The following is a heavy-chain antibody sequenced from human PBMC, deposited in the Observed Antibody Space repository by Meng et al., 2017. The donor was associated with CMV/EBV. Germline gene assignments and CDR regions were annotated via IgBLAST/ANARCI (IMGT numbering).Heavy chain of an antibody. CDR1: GFTFSSYG. Sequence: GESLKISCAASGFTFSSYGMHWVRQAPGKGLEWVAFIRYDGSNKYYADSVKGRVTISRDNSKNTLYLQMNSLRAEDTAVYYWEKDGGYCSRTSCYWVGYFDYWGQGTLVTVSS. CDR3: EKDGGYCSRTSCYWVGYFDY. CDR2: IRYDGSNK. D-gene: IGHD2-2*01. V-gene: IGHV3-30*02. J-gene: IGHJ4*02.